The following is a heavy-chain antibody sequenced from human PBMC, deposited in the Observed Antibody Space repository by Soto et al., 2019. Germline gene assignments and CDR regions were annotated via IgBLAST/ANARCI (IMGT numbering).Heavy chain of an antibody. J-gene: IGHJ4*02. CDR2: IKSKTDGGTT. Sequence: GGSLRLSCAASGFTFSNAWMSWVRQAPGKGLEWVGRIKSKTDGGTTDYAAPVKGRFTISRDDSKNTLYLQMNSLKTEDTAVYYCTTDNMGGIAVEDDYWGQGTLVTVSS. CDR1: GFTFSNAW. CDR3: TTDNMGGIAVEDDY. V-gene: IGHV3-15*01. D-gene: IGHD6-19*01.